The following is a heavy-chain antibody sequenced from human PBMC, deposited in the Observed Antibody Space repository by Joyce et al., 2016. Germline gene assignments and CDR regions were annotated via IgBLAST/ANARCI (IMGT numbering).Heavy chain of an antibody. CDR2: IYNSGTT. Sequence: HLQESGPGLVKPSETLYLTCTISGDSFSGTSYYWSWIRQSPGKGLEWLGFIYNSGTTRDKPSLEGRLSSSVGAAKKQFSLRLTSVTSADTAVYYCATTLPSRVGGCQFFGMDVWGQGTTVIVS. J-gene: IGHJ6*02. V-gene: IGHV4-61*01. D-gene: IGHD2-15*01. CDR1: GDSFSGTSYY. CDR3: ATTLPSRVGGCQFFGMDV.